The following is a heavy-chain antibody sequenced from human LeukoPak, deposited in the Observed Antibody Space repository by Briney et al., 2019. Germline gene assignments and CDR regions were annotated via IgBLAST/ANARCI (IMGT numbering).Heavy chain of an antibody. CDR2: ISGSGNTM. J-gene: IGHJ5*02. CDR3: AREDYNSVWYRWFDP. Sequence: GGSLRLSCTASGFTFSDYYMSWIRQAPGKGLEWVSYISGSGNTMYYADSMKGRFTISRDNAKNSLHLQMNSLRAEDTAVYYCAREDYNSVWYRWFDPWGQGTLVTVSS. D-gene: IGHD6-19*01. V-gene: IGHV3-11*04. CDR1: GFTFSDYY.